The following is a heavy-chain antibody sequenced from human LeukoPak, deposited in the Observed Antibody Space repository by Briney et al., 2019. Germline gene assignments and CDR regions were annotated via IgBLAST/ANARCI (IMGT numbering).Heavy chain of an antibody. CDR1: GFTFSNYG. J-gene: IGHJ4*02. CDR2: ISGSGGST. D-gene: IGHD3-22*01. V-gene: IGHV3-23*01. CDR3: AKDTAYYYDSSGYPDY. Sequence: GGSLRLSCAASGFTFSNYGMHWVRQAPGKGLEWVSAISGSGGSTYYADSVKGRFTISRDNSKNTLYLQTNSLRAEDTAVYYCAKDTAYYYDSSGYPDYWGQGTLVTVSS.